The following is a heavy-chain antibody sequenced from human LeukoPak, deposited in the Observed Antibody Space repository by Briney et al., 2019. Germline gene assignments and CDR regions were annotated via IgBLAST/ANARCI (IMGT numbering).Heavy chain of an antibody. Sequence: GGSLRLSCAASGFTVSSNYMSWVRQAPGKGLEWVSVIYSGGSTNYADSVKGRFSISRDTSKSTLYLQMNSLRAEDTAVYYCARGSVDGDYLFSWGQGTLVTVSS. CDR3: ARGSVDGDYLFS. CDR2: IYSGGST. D-gene: IGHD4-17*01. J-gene: IGHJ5*02. V-gene: IGHV3-53*01. CDR1: GFTVSSNY.